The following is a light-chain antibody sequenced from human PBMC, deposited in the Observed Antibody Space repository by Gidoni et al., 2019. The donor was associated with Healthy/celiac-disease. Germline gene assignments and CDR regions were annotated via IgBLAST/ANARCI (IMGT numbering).Light chain of an antibody. CDR2: GAS. CDR3: QQYGSSWT. V-gene: IGKV3-20*01. Sequence: EIALTQSPGTLSLTPGDRDTLSCRASQSVSSSSLAWYQQNPGQAPRLLIYGASSRATGIPYRFSGSGSGTDFTLTISRLEPEDVAVYYCQQYGSSWTFGQGTKVEIK. CDR1: QSVSSSS. J-gene: IGKJ1*01.